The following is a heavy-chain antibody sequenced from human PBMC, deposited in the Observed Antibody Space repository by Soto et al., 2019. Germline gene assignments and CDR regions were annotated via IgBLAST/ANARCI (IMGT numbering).Heavy chain of an antibody. CDR2: IYHSGST. CDR1: GGSISSGGYS. D-gene: IGHD6-13*01. CDR3: ARRERAAGTDWWFDP. J-gene: IGHJ5*02. V-gene: IGHV4-30-2*01. Sequence: SETLSLTCAVSGGSISSGGYSWSWIRQPPRKGLEWIGYIYHSGSTYYNPSLKSRVTISVDRSKNQFSLKLSSVTAADTAVYYCARRERAAGTDWWFDPWGQGTLVTVSS.